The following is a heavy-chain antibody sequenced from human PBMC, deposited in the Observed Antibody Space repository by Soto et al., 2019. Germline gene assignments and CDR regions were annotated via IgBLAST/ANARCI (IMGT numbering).Heavy chain of an antibody. CDR2: INAGNGNT. V-gene: IGHV1-3*01. CDR1: GYTFTSYA. CDR3: AREDLDYYYYYGMDV. J-gene: IGHJ6*02. Sequence: ASVKVSCKASGYTFTSYAMHWVRQAPGQRLEWMGWINAGNGNTKYSQKFQGRVTITRDTSASTAYMELSSLRSEDTAVYYCAREDLDYYYYYGMDVWGQGTTVTVSS.